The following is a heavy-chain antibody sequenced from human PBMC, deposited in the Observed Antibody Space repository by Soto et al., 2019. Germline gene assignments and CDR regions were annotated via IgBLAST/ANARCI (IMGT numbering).Heavy chain of an antibody. Sequence: VGSLRLSCAASGFTFSSYGMHWVRQAPGKGLEWVAVISYDGSNKYYADSVKGRFTISRDNSKNTLYLQMNSLRAESTAVYYCAIPYYYDSSGSWGQGTMVTVSS. CDR1: GFTFSSYG. CDR2: ISYDGSNK. CDR3: AIPYYYDSSGS. V-gene: IGHV3-30*03. J-gene: IGHJ3*01. D-gene: IGHD3-22*01.